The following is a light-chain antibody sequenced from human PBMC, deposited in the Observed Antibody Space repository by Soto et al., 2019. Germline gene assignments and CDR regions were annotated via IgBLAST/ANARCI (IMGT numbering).Light chain of an antibody. V-gene: IGLV1-44*01. CDR2: SNN. CDR3: AAWDDSLNGLYV. Sequence: QSLLSQPPSVSAAPGQRVTISCSRSSSNIGSNTVNWYQQLPGTAPKLLIYSNNQRPSGVPDRFSGSKSGTSASLAISGLHSEDEADYYCAAWDDSLNGLYVFGTGTKVTVL. CDR1: SSNIGSNT. J-gene: IGLJ1*01.